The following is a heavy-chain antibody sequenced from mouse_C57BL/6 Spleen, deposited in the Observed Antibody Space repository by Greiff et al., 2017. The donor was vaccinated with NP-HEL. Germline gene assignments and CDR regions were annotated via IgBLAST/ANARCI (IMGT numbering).Heavy chain of an antibody. Sequence: QVQLQQSGAELARPGASVKLSCKASGYTFTSYGISWVKQRPGQGLEWIGEIYPRSGNTYYTEKFKCKATLPADKYSSTAYMELRSLTSEDDAGYFCAYYDGYYYFDDWGKGTTLTVSS. CDR2: IYPRSGNT. J-gene: IGHJ2*01. CDR3: AYYDGYYYFDD. CDR1: GYTFTSYG. D-gene: IGHD2-3*01. V-gene: IGHV1-81*01.